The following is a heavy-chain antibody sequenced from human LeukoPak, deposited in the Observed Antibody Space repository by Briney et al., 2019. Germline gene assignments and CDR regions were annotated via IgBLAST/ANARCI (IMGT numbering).Heavy chain of an antibody. CDR2: INPSGGST. V-gene: IGHV1-46*01. J-gene: IGHJ4*02. D-gene: IGHD6-25*01. Sequence: ASVKVSCKASGYTFTSYYMHRVRQAPGQGLEWMGIINPSGGSTSYAQKFQGRVTMTRDTSISTAYMELSRLRSDDTAVYYCARAWQRDLYYFDYWGQGTLVTVSS. CDR1: GYTFTSYY. CDR3: ARAWQRDLYYFDY.